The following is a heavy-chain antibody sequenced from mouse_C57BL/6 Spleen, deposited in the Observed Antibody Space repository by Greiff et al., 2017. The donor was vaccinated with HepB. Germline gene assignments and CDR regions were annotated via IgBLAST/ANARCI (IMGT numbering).Heavy chain of an antibody. Sequence: EVQRVESGGGLVKPGGSLKLSCAASGFTFSSYAMSWVRQTPEKRLEWVATISDGGSYTYYPDNVKGRFTISRDNAKNNLYLQMSHLKSEDTAMYYCAREDYPHYFDYWGQGTTLTVSS. V-gene: IGHV5-4*01. D-gene: IGHD1-1*02. CDR1: GFTFSSYA. CDR2: ISDGGSYT. CDR3: AREDYPHYFDY. J-gene: IGHJ2*01.